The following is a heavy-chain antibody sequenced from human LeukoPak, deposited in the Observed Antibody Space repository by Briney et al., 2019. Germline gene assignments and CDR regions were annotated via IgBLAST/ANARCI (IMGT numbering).Heavy chain of an antibody. CDR3: ARDLRYDSSGYPDY. Sequence: PGGSLRLSRAASGFTFSSYSMNWVRPAPGKGLEWVSYISSSSSTIYYADSVKGRFTISRDNAKNSLYLQMNSLRDEDTAVYYCARDLRYDSSGYPDYWGQGTLVTVSS. CDR1: GFTFSSYS. J-gene: IGHJ4*02. V-gene: IGHV3-48*02. D-gene: IGHD3-22*01. CDR2: ISSSSSTI.